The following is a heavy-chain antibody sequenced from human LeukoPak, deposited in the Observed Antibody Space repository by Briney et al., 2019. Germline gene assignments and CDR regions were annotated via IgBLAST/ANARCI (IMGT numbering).Heavy chain of an antibody. Sequence: SETLSLTCSVSGDSISNYYWSWIRQPAGKGLEWIGRMYTSGATNYNPSLKSRATMSVDTSGNHLSLTLTSVTAADTAVYYCAREGPAASTFFYMDVWGKGTTVIVSS. CDR3: AREGPAASTFFYMDV. D-gene: IGHD2-2*01. CDR2: MYTSGAT. CDR1: GDSISNYY. V-gene: IGHV4-4*07. J-gene: IGHJ6*03.